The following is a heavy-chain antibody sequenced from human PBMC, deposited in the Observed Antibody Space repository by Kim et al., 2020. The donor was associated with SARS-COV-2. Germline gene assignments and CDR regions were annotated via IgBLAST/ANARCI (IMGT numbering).Heavy chain of an antibody. V-gene: IGHV3-15*01. CDR1: GFTFSNAW. CDR2: IKSKTDGGTT. Sequence: GGSLRLSCAASGFTFSNAWMSWVRQAPGKGLEWVGRIKSKTDGGTTDYAAPVKGRFTISRDDSKNTLYLKMNSVKTEDTAVYYCTTGTHDILTGYRDYWGQGTLVTVSS. D-gene: IGHD3-9*01. CDR3: TTGTHDILTGYRDY. J-gene: IGHJ4*02.